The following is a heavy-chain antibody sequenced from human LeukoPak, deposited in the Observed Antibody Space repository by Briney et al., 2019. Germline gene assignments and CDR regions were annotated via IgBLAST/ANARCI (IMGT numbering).Heavy chain of an antibody. CDR2: ISGYNGNT. V-gene: IGHV1-18*01. CDR1: GYTFTSYG. J-gene: IGHJ4*02. D-gene: IGHD6-19*01. Sequence: ASVKVSCEASGYTFTSYGISWVRQAPGQGREWMGWISGYNGNTNYAQKLQGRVTMTTDTSTSTAYMELRSLRSDDTAVYYCARVGSGWYDQGYWGQGTLVTVSS. CDR3: ARVGSGWYDQGY.